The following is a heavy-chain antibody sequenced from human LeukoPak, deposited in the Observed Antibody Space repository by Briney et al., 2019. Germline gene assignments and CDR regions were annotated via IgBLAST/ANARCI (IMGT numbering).Heavy chain of an antibody. V-gene: IGHV4-39*02. CDR3: AREMGVVTAHGIDV. CDR2: IYYSGST. D-gene: IGHD4-23*01. CDR1: GGSISSISSNNYN. Sequence: SETLSLTCIVSGGSISSISSNNYNWGWIRQPPGKGLEWIGSIYYSGSTYYNPSLKSRVTISVDTSKNQFSLKLSSVTAADTALYYCAREMGVVTAHGIDVWGQGTTVTVSS. J-gene: IGHJ6*02.